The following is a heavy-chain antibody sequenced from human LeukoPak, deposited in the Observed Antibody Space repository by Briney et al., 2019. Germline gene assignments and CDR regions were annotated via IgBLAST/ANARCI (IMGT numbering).Heavy chain of an antibody. V-gene: IGHV1-3*01. CDR2: INAGNGNT. CDR1: GYTFTSYA. Sequence: ASVKVSCKTSGYTFTSYAIHWVRQAPGQRPEWMGWINAGNGNTKYSQKFQGRVTIIRDTSASTAYMELSSLRAEDTAVYYCAKDYKSRDGYWDFDYWGQGTLATVSS. CDR3: AKDYKSRDGYWDFDY. D-gene: IGHD5-24*01. J-gene: IGHJ4*02.